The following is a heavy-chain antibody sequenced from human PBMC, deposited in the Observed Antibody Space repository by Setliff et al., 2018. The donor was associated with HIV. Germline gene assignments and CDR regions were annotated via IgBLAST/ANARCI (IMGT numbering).Heavy chain of an antibody. V-gene: IGHV3-74*01. CDR2: IRGDGTRT. J-gene: IGHJ5*02. CDR1: GFTSSDYW. Sequence: PGGSLRLSCAASGFTSSDYWMHWIRQAPGEGLVWVSRIRGDGTRTDYADSVRGRFTMSRDNAKNTVYLQMNDLRVEDTAVYFCARDRVGSTNSFDPWGQGTLVTVSS. CDR3: ARDRVGSTNSFDP. D-gene: IGHD1-26*01.